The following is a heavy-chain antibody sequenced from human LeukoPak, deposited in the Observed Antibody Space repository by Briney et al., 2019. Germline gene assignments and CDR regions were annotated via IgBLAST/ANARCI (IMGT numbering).Heavy chain of an antibody. V-gene: IGHV4-34*01. J-gene: IGHJ6*03. CDR1: GGSFSGYY. CDR2: INHSGST. Sequence: PSETLSLTCAVYGGSFSGYYWSRIRQPPGKGLEWIGEINHSGSTNYNPSLKSRVTISVDTSKNQFSLKLSSVTAADTAVYYCARHWCSRGWYCEGYYYYMDVWGKGTTVTISS. D-gene: IGHD6-19*01. CDR3: ARHWCSRGWYCEGYYYYMDV.